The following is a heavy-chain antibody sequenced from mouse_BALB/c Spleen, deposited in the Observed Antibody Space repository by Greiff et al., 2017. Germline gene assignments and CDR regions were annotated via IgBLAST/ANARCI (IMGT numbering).Heavy chain of an antibody. CDR2: INPSNGRT. CDR3: ASGGLRHFAY. CDR1: GYTFTSYW. J-gene: IGHJ3*01. D-gene: IGHD2-4*01. Sequence: QVQLKQPGAELVKPGASVKLSCKASGYTFTSYWMHWVKQRPGQGLEWIGEINPSNGRTNYNEKFKSKATLTVDKSSSTAYMQLSSLTSEDSAVYYCASGGLRHFAYWGQGTLVTVSA. V-gene: IGHV1S81*02.